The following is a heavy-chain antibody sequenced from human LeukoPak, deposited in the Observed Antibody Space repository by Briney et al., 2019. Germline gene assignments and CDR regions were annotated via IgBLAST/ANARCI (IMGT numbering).Heavy chain of an antibody. CDR1: GGSISTYY. CDR3: ARGGPSYYGSGSPFDY. CDR2: IYYSGST. V-gene: IGHV4-59*01. J-gene: IGHJ4*02. Sequence: SETLSLTCTVSGGSISTYYWSWLRQPPGKGLEWIGYIYYSGSTNYNPSLKSRLTISVDTSKNQFSLKLSSVTAADTAVYYCARGGPSYYGSGSPFDYWGQGTLVTISS. D-gene: IGHD3-10*01.